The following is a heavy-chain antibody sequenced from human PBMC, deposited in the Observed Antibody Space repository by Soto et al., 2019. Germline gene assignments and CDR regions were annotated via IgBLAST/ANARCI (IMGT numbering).Heavy chain of an antibody. CDR3: ARASVPPPFYGMDV. V-gene: IGHV1-2*04. CDR2: INPNSGGT. Sequence: ASVKVSCKASGYTFTGYYMHWVRQAPGQGLEWMGWINPNSGGTNYAQKFQGWVTMTRDTSISTAYMELSRLRSDDTAVYYCARASVPPPFYGMDVWGQGTTVTVSS. D-gene: IGHD2-2*01. J-gene: IGHJ6*02. CDR1: GYTFTGYY.